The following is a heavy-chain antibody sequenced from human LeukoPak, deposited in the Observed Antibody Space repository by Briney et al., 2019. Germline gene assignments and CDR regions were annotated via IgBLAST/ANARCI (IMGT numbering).Heavy chain of an antibody. D-gene: IGHD3-9*01. CDR3: ARGDILTGDYKPPPGY. Sequence: SETLSLTCTVSGGSISSGDYYWSWIRQPPGKGLEWIGYIYYSGSTYYNPSLKSRVTIAVDTSKNQFSLKLSSVTAADTAVYYCARGDILTGDYKPPPGYWGQGTLVTVSS. CDR1: GGSISSGDYY. J-gene: IGHJ4*02. V-gene: IGHV4-30-4*01. CDR2: IYYSGST.